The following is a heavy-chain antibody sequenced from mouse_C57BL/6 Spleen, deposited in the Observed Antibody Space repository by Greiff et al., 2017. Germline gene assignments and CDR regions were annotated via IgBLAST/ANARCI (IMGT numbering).Heavy chain of an antibody. CDR1: GYSFTGYF. J-gene: IGHJ2*01. Sequence: EVKLVESGPELVKPGDSVKISCKASGYSFTGYFMNWVMQSHGKSLEWIGRINPYNGDTFYNQKFKGKATLTVDKSSSTGHMELRSLTSEDSAVYDCARSHDGYYYYFDYWGQGTTLTVSS. D-gene: IGHD2-3*01. V-gene: IGHV1-20*01. CDR2: INPYNGDT. CDR3: ARSHDGYYYYFDY.